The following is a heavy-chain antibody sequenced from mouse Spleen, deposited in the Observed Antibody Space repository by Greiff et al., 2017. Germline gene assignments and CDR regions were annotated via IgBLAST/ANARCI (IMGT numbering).Heavy chain of an antibody. CDR3: ARNPHNSYYFDY. D-gene: IGHD1-3*01. V-gene: IGHV2-2*01. CDR1: GFSLPGYG. Sequence: QVQLQQSGPGLVQPSQSLSITCTVSGFSLPGYGVHWVRQSPGKGLEWRGVIWRGGSTDFNAAFISRLSISKDNSKSQVFFKMNRLQADDTAIYYCARNPHNSYYFDYWGQGTTLTVSS. J-gene: IGHJ2*01. CDR2: IWRGGST.